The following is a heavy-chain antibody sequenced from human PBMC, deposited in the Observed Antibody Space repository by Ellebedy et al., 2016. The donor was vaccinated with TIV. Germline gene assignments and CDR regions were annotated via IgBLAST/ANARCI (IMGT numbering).Heavy chain of an antibody. CDR3: AKGAYSSSAGLAGP. CDR1: GFTFSSYS. V-gene: IGHV3-23*01. Sequence: GGSLRLSXAASGFTFSSYSMNWVRQAPGKGLEWVSAITGSGGSTYYADSVKGRFTISRDNSKNTLYLQMNSLRAEDTAVYYCAKGAYSSSAGLAGPWGQGTLVTVSS. J-gene: IGHJ5*02. CDR2: ITGSGGST. D-gene: IGHD6-13*01.